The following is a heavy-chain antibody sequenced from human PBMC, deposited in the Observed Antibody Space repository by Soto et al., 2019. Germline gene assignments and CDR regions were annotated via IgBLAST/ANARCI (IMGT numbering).Heavy chain of an antibody. CDR2: IYYSGST. Sequence: QVQLQESGPGLVKPSQPLSLTCTVSGGSISSGGYYWTWIRQYPGKGLEWIGYIYYSGSTFYIPSIKSRVSISVDTSKNQFALNLSSVTAEDTAVYYCARDLSVTLLDYWGQGTLVNGSS. J-gene: IGHJ4*02. CDR3: ARDLSVTLLDY. D-gene: IGHD4-17*01. V-gene: IGHV4-31*03. CDR1: GGSISSGGYY.